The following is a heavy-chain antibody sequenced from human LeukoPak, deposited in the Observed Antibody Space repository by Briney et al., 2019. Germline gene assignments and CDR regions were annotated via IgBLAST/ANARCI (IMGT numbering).Heavy chain of an antibody. CDR3: AATTVVTMRLDY. CDR2: IYHSGST. CDR1: GGSISSSNW. V-gene: IGHV4-4*02. Sequence: SETLSLTCAVSGGSISSSNWWSWVRQPPGKGLEWIGEIYHSGSTNYNPSLKSRVTISVDTSKNQFSLKLSSVTAADTAVYYCAATTVVTMRLDYWGQGTLVTVSS. D-gene: IGHD4-23*01. J-gene: IGHJ4*02.